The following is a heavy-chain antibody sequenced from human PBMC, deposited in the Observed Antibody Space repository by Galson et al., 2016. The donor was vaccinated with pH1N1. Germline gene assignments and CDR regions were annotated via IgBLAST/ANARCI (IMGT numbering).Heavy chain of an antibody. CDR2: IYPGDSDT. CDR3: TRIGSDDPIYYYYMDV. Sequence: QSGAEVKKPGESLKISCKGSGYSFTSYWIAWVRQMPGKGLEWMGIIYPGDSDTRYSPSFQGQVTISADKSINAAYLQWSSLNASDTAMYYCTRIGSDDPIYYYYMDVWGKWTTVTVSS. J-gene: IGHJ6*03. D-gene: IGHD2-21*01. V-gene: IGHV5-51*01. CDR1: GYSFTSYW.